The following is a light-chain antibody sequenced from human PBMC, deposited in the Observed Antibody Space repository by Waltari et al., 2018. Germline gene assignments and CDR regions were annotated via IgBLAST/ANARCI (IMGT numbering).Light chain of an antibody. CDR3: QQRSNWLIT. J-gene: IGKJ5*01. CDR1: QSVSSY. Sequence: EIVLTQSPATLSLSPGERATLSCRASQSVSSYLAWYQQKPGQAPRLLIYDASNRATGIPAGFSGSGSGTGFTLTISSLEPEDFAVYYCQQRSNWLITFGQGTRLEIK. CDR2: DAS. V-gene: IGKV3-11*01.